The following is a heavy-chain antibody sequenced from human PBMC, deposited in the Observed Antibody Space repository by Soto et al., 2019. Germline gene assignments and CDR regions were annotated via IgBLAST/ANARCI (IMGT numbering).Heavy chain of an antibody. Sequence: QVQLVQSGSELKKPGASVKVSCKASGYTFTSYAMNWVRQAPGQGLEWMGWISAYNGNTNYAQKLQGRVTMTTDTSTSTAYMELRSLRSDDTAVYYCARGYYYDSSGYLPNNYWGQGTLVTVSS. J-gene: IGHJ4*02. CDR3: ARGYYYDSSGYLPNNY. V-gene: IGHV1-18*01. CDR2: ISAYNGNT. D-gene: IGHD3-22*01. CDR1: GYTFTSYA.